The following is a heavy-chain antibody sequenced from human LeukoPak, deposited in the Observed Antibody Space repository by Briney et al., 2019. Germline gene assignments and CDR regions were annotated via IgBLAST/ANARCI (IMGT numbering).Heavy chain of an antibody. CDR3: TKKTSYCGGDCFPYYFDY. CDR1: GFTFSSCT. CDR2: ISGSGDST. J-gene: IGHJ4*02. Sequence: GGSLRLSCAASGFTFSSCTMIWVRQAPGKGLEWVSAISGSGDSTYYADSVKGRFTISRDNSKNTLYLQMNSLRAEDTAVYYCTKKTSYCGGDCFPYYFDYWGQGTLVTVSS. D-gene: IGHD2-21*02. V-gene: IGHV3-23*01.